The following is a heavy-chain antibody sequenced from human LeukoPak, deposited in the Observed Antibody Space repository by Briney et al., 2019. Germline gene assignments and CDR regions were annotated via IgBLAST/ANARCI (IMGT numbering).Heavy chain of an antibody. Sequence: ASVKVSCKASGYTFTSYDINWVRQATGQGLEWMGWMNPNSGNTGYAQKFQGRVTITRNTSISTAYMELSSLRSEDTAVYYCATRSITGTTGDYWGQGTLVTVSS. CDR2: MNPNSGNT. V-gene: IGHV1-8*03. CDR3: ATRSITGTTGDY. D-gene: IGHD1-7*01. CDR1: GYTFTSYD. J-gene: IGHJ4*02.